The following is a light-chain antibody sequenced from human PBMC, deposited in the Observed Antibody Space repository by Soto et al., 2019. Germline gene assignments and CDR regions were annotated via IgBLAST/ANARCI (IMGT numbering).Light chain of an antibody. J-gene: IGLJ3*02. CDR2: EDN. V-gene: IGLV6-57*02. CDR1: SGRIASNY. CDR3: QSYGDNNQV. Sequence: NFMLTQPHSVSESPGKTVTISCTGSSGRIASNYVQWFQQRPGSAPTTVIYEDNKRPSGVPDRFSGSIDSSSNSASLTISGLKTEDEADYYCQSYGDNNQVFGGGTKVTVL.